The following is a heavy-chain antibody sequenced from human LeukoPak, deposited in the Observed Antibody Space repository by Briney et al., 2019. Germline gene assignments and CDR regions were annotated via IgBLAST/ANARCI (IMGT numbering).Heavy chain of an antibody. CDR1: GFTFSSYA. D-gene: IGHD3-10*01. Sequence: GGSLRLSCAASGFTFSSYAMSWVRQAPGKGLEWVSRITGRCGSTYYADSVKGRFTISRDNSENTLYLQMNSLRAEDTALYYCARVNQQYYYGSGIYRFYYYGMDVWGQGTTVTVSS. V-gene: IGHV3-23*01. CDR3: ARVNQQYYYGSGIYRFYYYGMDV. CDR2: ITGRCGST. J-gene: IGHJ6*02.